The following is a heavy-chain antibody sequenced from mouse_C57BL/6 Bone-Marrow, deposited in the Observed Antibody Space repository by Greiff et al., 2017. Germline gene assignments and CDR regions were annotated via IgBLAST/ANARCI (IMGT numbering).Heavy chain of an antibody. CDR1: GYAFTNYL. D-gene: IGHD1-1*01. CDR2: INPGSGGT. J-gene: IGHJ1*03. V-gene: IGHV1-54*01. Sequence: VQLQQSGAELVRLGPSVKVSCKASGYAFTNYLIEWVKQRPGQGLEWIGVINPGSGGTNFNEKLQGKATLTADKSGSTASMQLSSLTSEDSAVYVCAVLLRYGWYFDVWGTGATVTCSS. CDR3: AVLLRYGWYFDV.